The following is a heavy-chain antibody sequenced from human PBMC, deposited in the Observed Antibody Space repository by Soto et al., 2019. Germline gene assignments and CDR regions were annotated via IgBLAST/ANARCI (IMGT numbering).Heavy chain of an antibody. J-gene: IGHJ5*02. D-gene: IGHD6-19*01. CDR3: ARETVLGTDNWFDP. V-gene: IGHV4-4*07. Sequence: SETLSLTCTVSGGSLTTYYWNWIRQPAGKRLEWIGRLYTSGNTKYNPSLKSRLTMSLDTSERQFSLKLSSVTAADTAIYYCARETVLGTDNWFDPWGQGILVTVSS. CDR2: LYTSGNT. CDR1: GGSLTTYY.